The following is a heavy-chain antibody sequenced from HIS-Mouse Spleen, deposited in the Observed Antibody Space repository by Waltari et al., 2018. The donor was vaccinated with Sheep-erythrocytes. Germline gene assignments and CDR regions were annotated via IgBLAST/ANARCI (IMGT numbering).Heavy chain of an antibody. Sequence: EVQLVESGGGLVTPGGSLRLPCAASGFTFRSYSTNWVRQAPGKGLEWVSSISSSSSYIYYADSVKGRFTISRDNAKNSLYLQMNSLRAEDTAVYYCARVASGATFDYWGQGTLVTVSS. CDR2: ISSSSSYI. D-gene: IGHD1-26*01. CDR1: GFTFRSYS. CDR3: ARVASGATFDY. J-gene: IGHJ4*02. V-gene: IGHV3-21*01.